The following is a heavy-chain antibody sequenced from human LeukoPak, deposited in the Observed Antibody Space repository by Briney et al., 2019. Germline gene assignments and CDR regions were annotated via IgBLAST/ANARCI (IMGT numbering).Heavy chain of an antibody. Sequence: SQTLSLTRTVSGGSISSGGYYWSWIRQHPGKGLEWIGYIYYSGSTYYNPSLKSRVTISVDTSKNQFSLKLSSVTAADTAVYYCARAGGVLMVYAFDYWGQGTLVTVSS. CDR1: GGSISSGGYY. CDR2: IYYSGST. V-gene: IGHV4-31*03. CDR3: ARAGGVLMVYAFDY. D-gene: IGHD2-8*01. J-gene: IGHJ4*02.